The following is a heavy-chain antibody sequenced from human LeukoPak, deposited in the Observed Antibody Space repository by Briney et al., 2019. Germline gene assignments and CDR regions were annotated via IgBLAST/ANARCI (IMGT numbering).Heavy chain of an antibody. Sequence: ASVKVSCKASGYTFSDYYMHWVRQAPGQGLEWMGVINPSGGSTRYAQKFQGRVTMTRDMSTSTVDMELSSLRSEDTAVYYCARDGGSSTTNCDENNWFDPWGQGTLVIVSS. CDR3: ARDGGSSTTNCDENNWFDP. V-gene: IGHV1-46*01. CDR2: INPSGGST. J-gene: IGHJ5*02. CDR1: GYTFSDYY. D-gene: IGHD2/OR15-2a*01.